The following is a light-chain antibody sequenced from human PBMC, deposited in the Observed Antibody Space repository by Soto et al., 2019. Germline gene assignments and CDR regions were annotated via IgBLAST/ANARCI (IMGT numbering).Light chain of an antibody. V-gene: IGLV1-47*02. CDR3: AAWDDSLNVV. Sequence: QSVLTQPPSASGTPGQRVTISCSGSSSNIGSNYVYWYQQLPGTAPKLLIYSNNQRPSGVPDRFSGSKSGTSASLAISGLRSEDEADYYCAAWDDSLNVVFGGGTKVTVL. CDR1: SSNIGSNY. J-gene: IGLJ2*01. CDR2: SNN.